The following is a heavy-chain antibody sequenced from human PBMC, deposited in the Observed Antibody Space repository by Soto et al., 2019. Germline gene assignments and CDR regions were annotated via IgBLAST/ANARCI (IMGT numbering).Heavy chain of an antibody. J-gene: IGHJ6*03. CDR1: GFTFSNAW. V-gene: IGHV3-15*01. CDR2: IKSKTDGGTT. CDR3: TTGLSTVTYYYYYYMDV. D-gene: IGHD4-17*01. Sequence: EVQLVESGGGLVKPGGSLRLSCAASGFTFSNAWMSWVRQAPGKGLEWVGRIKSKTDGGTTDYAAPVKGRFTISRDDSKNTLYLQMNSLKTEDTAVYYCTTGLSTVTYYYYYYMDVWGKGTTVTVSS.